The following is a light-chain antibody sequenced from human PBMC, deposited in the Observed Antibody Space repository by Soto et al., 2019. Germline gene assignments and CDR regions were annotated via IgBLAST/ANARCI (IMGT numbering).Light chain of an antibody. CDR2: EVS. J-gene: IGLJ1*01. CDR3: SSYTSSTAYV. CDR1: SSDVGGYNY. V-gene: IGLV2-14*01. Sequence: QSALTQPASVSGSPEQSITISCTGTSSDVGGYNYVSWYQLHPGKAPKLMVYEVSNRPSGVSNRFSGSKSGNTASLTISGLQAEDEADYYCSSYTSSTAYVFGTGTKLTVL.